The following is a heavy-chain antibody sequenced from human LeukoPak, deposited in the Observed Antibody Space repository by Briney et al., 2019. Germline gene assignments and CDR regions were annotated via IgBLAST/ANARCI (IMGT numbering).Heavy chain of an antibody. V-gene: IGHV3-30*01. J-gene: IGHJ4*02. CDR3: AGDPNRSYFDH. CDR2: ISSDGSNE. D-gene: IGHD1-14*01. CDR1: GFAFSTYS. Sequence: GGSLRLSCAASGFAFSTYSMHWVRQAPGKGLEWLALISSDGSNENFADSVKGRFTISRDNSKNTLYLQMNSLRSEDTAIYYWAGDPNRSYFDHWGQGTLVTVSS.